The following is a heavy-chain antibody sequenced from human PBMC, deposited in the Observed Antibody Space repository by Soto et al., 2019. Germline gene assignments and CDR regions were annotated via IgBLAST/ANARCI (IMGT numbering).Heavy chain of an antibody. CDR3: ARDHWVPAGYYYGMDV. J-gene: IGHJ6*02. CDR1: GGTFSSYA. D-gene: IGHD3-16*01. Sequence: SVKVSCKASGGTFSSYAISWVRQAPGQGLEWMGGIIPIFGTANYADSVKGRFTISRDNSKNTLYLQMNSLRAEDTAVYYCARDHWVPAGYYYGMDVWGQGTTVTVSS. V-gene: IGHV1-69*05. CDR2: IIPIFGTA.